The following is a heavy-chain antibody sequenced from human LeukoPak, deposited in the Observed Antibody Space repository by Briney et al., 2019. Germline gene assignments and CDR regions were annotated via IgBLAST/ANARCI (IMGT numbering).Heavy chain of an antibody. CDR1: GFTFSSYA. J-gene: IGHJ6*02. CDR3: ATHLGYYYYYGMDV. CDR2: ISGSGGST. Sequence: GGSLRLSCAASGFTFSSYAMSWVRQAPGKGLDWVSAISGSGGSTYNADSVKGCFTISRDNSKNTLYLQMSSLRAEDTAVYYCATHLGYYYYYGMDVWGQGTTATVS. V-gene: IGHV3-23*01.